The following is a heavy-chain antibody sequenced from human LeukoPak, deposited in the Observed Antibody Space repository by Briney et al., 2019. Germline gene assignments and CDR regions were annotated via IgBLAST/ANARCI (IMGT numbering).Heavy chain of an antibody. Sequence: GGSLRLSCAASGFTFSSYAMTWVRQAPRKGLGWVSGISGSGDRPYYADSVKGRFTISRNNSKNTLYLEMNGLTAEDSAVYYCAKARMAGAGRQDIWNYWGQGTLVTVSS. J-gene: IGHJ4*02. CDR3: AKARMAGAGRQDIWNY. D-gene: IGHD2-15*01. CDR1: GFTFSSYA. CDR2: ISGSGDRP. V-gene: IGHV3-23*01.